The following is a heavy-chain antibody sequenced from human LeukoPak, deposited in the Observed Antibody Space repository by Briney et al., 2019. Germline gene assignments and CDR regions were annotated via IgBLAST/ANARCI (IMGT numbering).Heavy chain of an antibody. CDR1: GGSISSGSYS. Sequence: SETLSLTCGVSGGSISSGSYSWSWIRQPPGKGLEWIGYMFYTGNTYYNPSLKSRVTISVDTSKNQFSLKVSSVTAADTAVYYCARGEGSSWIRWFDPWGQGTLVTVSS. CDR3: ARGEGSSWIRWFDP. CDR2: MFYTGNT. D-gene: IGHD6-13*01. V-gene: IGHV4-30-4*07. J-gene: IGHJ5*02.